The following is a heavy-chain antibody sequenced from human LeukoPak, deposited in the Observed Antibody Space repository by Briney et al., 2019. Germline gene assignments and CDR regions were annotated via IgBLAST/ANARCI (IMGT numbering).Heavy chain of an antibody. V-gene: IGHV4-38-2*02. J-gene: IGHJ4*02. Sequence: SETLSLTCTVSGYSISSGYYWGWIRQPPGKGLEWIGSIYHSGSTYYNPSLKSRVTISVDTSKNQFSLKLSSVTAADTAVYYCARVSSSWYQYFDYWGQGTLVTVSS. CDR2: IYHSGST. D-gene: IGHD6-13*01. CDR3: ARVSSSWYQYFDY. CDR1: GYSISSGYY.